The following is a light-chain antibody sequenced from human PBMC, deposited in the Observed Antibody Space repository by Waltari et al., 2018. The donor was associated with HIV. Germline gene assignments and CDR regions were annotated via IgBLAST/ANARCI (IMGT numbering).Light chain of an antibody. V-gene: IGLV1-51*01. CDR2: DYD. Sequence: QSVLTQPPSVSAAPGQKVTISCSGGSSNIGNNYVSWYQQLPGTAPKLLIYDYDKRPAGIPDRFSGSKSGMSGTLGITGLQTGDEADYYCGAWDSRLSAVLFGGGTKLTVL. J-gene: IGLJ2*01. CDR1: SSNIGNNY. CDR3: GAWDSRLSAVL.